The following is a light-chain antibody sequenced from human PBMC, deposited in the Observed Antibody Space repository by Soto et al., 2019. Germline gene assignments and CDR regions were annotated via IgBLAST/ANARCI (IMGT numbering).Light chain of an antibody. Sequence: EIVLTQSPATLSLSPGESVTLSCGGSQSVRGNYVAWYQQKPGLAPRLLIFDASTRATGIPDRFRGSGSGTEFTLTISRLQPEDFATYYCQQLNSSPRTFGQGTKVDIK. CDR1: QSVRGNY. V-gene: IGKV3D-20*01. CDR3: QQLNSSPRT. CDR2: DAS. J-gene: IGKJ1*01.